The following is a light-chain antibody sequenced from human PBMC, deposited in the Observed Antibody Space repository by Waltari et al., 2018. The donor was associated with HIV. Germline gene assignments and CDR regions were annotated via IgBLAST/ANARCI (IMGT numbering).Light chain of an antibody. Sequence: MMQSPDILPVSPGEGVTLTCRVSQSVNTNVAWYQQRPGQAPRLLIYGASTRAAGFPARFSGGGSGTEFTLTISSLQSEDFALYFCHQYNNWPYTFGQGTKLDIK. CDR1: QSVNTN. J-gene: IGKJ2*01. V-gene: IGKV3-15*01. CDR2: GAS. CDR3: HQYNNWPYT.